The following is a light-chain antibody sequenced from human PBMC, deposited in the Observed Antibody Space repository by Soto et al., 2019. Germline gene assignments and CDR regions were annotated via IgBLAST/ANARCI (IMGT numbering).Light chain of an antibody. CDR1: QSVSSH. CDR2: GAS. J-gene: IGKJ3*01. V-gene: IGKV3-15*01. CDR3: QQYNNWPPFT. Sequence: EIGMTQSPATLSVSPGERATLSCRAIQSVSSHLAWYQQKLGHAPRLLLYGASTRVTGIPARFSGSGSGTELNLTLSSLQYEDCAVYCCQQYNNWPPFTFGPGPKVDIK.